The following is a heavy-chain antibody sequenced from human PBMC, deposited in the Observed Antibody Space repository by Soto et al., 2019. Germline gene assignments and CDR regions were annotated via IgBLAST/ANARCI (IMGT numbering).Heavy chain of an antibody. V-gene: IGHV4-39*01. CDR1: GGSISSSSYY. D-gene: IGHD6-19*01. J-gene: IGHJ3*02. CDR3: ARLGAVAGTNDAFDI. CDR2: IYYSGST. Sequence: SETLSLTCTVSGGSISSSSYYWGWIRQPPGKGLEWIGSIYYSGSTYYNPSLKSRVTISVDTSKNQFSLKLSSVTAADTAVYYCARLGAVAGTNDAFDIWGQGTMVTVSS.